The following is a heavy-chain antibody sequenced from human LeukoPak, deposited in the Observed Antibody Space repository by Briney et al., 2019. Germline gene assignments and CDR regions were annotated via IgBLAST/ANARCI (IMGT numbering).Heavy chain of an antibody. CDR1: GYSLSSYS. J-gene: IGHJ4*02. CDR3: ARQYYDFWSGYPRQTYYFDY. V-gene: IGHV5-51*01. Sequence: GESLKISCKGLGYSLSSYSIGWVRQMPGKGLEWMGIIYPDVSDTRYSPSFQGQVTISADKSFSTAYLQWSSLKASDSAMYYCARQYYDFWSGYPRQTYYFDYWGQGTLVTVSS. D-gene: IGHD3-3*01. CDR2: IYPDVSDT.